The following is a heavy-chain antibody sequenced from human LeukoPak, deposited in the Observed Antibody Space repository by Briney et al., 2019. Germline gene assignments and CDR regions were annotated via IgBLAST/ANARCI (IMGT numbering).Heavy chain of an antibody. CDR3: ARVDYDFWSGYYYFDY. V-gene: IGHV4-34*01. J-gene: IGHJ4*02. CDR1: TGSVNSGVYY. CDR2: INHSGST. Sequence: SETLSLTCSVSTGSVNSGVYYWSWIRQPPGKGLEWIGEINHSGSTNYNPSLKSRVTISVDTSKNQFSLKLSSVTAADTAVYYCARVDYDFWSGYYYFDYWGQGTLVTVSS. D-gene: IGHD3-3*01.